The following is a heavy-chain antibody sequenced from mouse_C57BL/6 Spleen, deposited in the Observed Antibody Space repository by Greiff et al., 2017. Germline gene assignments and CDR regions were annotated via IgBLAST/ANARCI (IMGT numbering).Heavy chain of an antibody. CDR3: TRSYFDY. V-gene: IGHV14-4*01. J-gene: IGHJ2*01. Sequence: VQLQQSGAELVRPGASVKLSCTASGFNIRDDYMHWVKPRPEQGLEWIGWIDPENGDTEYASKFQGKATITADTSSNTAYLQLSSLTTEDAAVYYCTRSYFDYWGQGTTRTVSS. CDR2: IDPENGDT. CDR1: GFNIRDDY.